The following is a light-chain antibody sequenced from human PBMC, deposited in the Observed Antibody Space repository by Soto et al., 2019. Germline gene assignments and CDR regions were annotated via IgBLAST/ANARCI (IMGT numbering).Light chain of an antibody. CDR1: SSDVGGYNY. CDR2: EVS. Sequence: QSALTQPASVSGSPGQSITISCTGTSSDVGGYNYVSWYQQHPGKAPKLMIYEVSNRPSGVSNRFSGSKSGNTASLTISGLQAEDEADYYCSAYTSSRTRHVVFGGGTKLTVL. CDR3: SAYTSSRTRHVV. J-gene: IGLJ2*01. V-gene: IGLV2-14*01.